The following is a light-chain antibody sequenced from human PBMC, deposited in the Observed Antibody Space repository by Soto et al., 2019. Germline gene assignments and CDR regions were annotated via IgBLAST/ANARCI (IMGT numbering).Light chain of an antibody. CDR1: SSYTGAGYD. V-gene: IGLV1-40*01. CDR2: GNT. CDR3: QSYDSSLSGYVV. J-gene: IGLJ2*01. Sequence: QSVLTQPPSVSGAPGQRVTISCTGSSSYTGAGYDVHWYQQLPGTAPKLLIYGNTNRPSGVPDRFSGSKSGTSASLAITGLQAEDEADYYCQSYDSSLSGYVVFGGGTKLTVL.